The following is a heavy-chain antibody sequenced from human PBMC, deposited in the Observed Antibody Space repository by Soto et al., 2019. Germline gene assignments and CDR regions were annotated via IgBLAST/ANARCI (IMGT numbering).Heavy chain of an antibody. CDR1: GFTFSSYG. Sequence: WGSLRLSCAASGFTFSSYGMHWVRQAPGKGLEWVAVISYDGSNKYYADSVKGRFTISRDNSKNTLYLQMNSLRAEDTAVYYCATRARMPKFDYWGQGTLVTVSS. V-gene: IGHV3-30*03. J-gene: IGHJ4*02. CDR3: ATRARMPKFDY. CDR2: ISYDGSNK. D-gene: IGHD2-2*01.